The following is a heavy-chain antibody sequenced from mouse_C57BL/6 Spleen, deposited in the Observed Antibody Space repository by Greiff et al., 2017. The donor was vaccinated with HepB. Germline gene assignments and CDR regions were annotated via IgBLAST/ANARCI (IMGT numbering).Heavy chain of an antibody. J-gene: IGHJ4*01. CDR3: ARSFGYGNAMDD. V-gene: IGHV1-72*01. CDR2: IDPHSGGT. D-gene: IGHD2-2*01. Sequence: QVQLQQPGAELVKPGASVKLSCKASGYTFTSYWMHWVKQRPGRGLAWIGRIDPHSGGTKYNEKFKSKTTLTVDKPSSTAYMKLSSLTSEDSAVYYCARSFGYGNAMDDWGQGTSVTVSS. CDR1: GYTFTSYW.